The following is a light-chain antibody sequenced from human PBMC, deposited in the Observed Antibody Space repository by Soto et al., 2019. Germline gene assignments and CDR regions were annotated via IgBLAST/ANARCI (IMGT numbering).Light chain of an antibody. J-gene: IGKJ1*01. CDR1: HRLVFSDGNTS. Sequence: VVMTQSPLSLPVTLGQPASISCRSSHRLVFSDGNTSLHWFHQRPGQSPRRLIYNVSKRDSGVPDRFSGSGSGTDFTLKISRVEAEDIGVYYCMQGTHWPRTFGQGTKVEIK. CDR3: MQGTHWPRT. V-gene: IGKV2-30*01. CDR2: NVS.